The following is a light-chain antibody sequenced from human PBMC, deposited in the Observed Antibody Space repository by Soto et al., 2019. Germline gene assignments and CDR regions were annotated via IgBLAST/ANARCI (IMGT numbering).Light chain of an antibody. J-gene: IGKJ1*01. CDR1: QRINNW. CDR3: QQYSTYSWT. Sequence: DIQMTQSPSTLAASAGDRVTITCRVSQRINNWLAWYQVKQGKAPKLXMHDASSLESGVPSRFSGSASGAEFARTISSLQPDDFETDFCQQYSTYSWTFGQGTKVDIK. V-gene: IGKV1-5*01. CDR2: DAS.